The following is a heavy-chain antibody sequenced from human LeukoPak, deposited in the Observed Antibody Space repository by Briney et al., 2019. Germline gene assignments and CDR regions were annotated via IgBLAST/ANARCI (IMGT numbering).Heavy chain of an antibody. CDR3: ARWGSGWSYFDY. CDR1: GGTFSGYY. J-gene: IGHJ4*02. D-gene: IGHD6-19*01. V-gene: IGHV4-34*01. CDR2: INHSGST. Sequence: SETLSLTCAVYGGTFSGYYWSWIRQPPGKGLEWIGEINHSGSTNYNQSLKSRVTISVDTSKNQFSLKLSSVTAADTAVYYCARWGSGWSYFDYWGQGTLVTVSS.